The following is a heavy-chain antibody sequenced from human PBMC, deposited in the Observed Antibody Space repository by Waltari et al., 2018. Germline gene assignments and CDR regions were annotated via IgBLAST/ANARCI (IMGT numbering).Heavy chain of an antibody. CDR1: GYTFTSYD. CDR2: MNPNSGNT. CDR3: ARDPDYYGQIDY. D-gene: IGHD4-17*01. J-gene: IGHJ4*02. V-gene: IGHV1-8*01. Sequence: QVQLVQSGAEVKKPGASVKVSCKASGYTFTSYDINWVRQATGQGLEGMGWMNPNSGNTGYAQKFQGRVTMTRNTSISTAYMELNSLRAEDTAVYYCARDPDYYGQIDYWGQGTLVTVSS.